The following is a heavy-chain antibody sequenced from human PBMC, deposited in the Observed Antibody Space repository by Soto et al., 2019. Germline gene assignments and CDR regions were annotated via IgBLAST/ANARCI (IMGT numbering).Heavy chain of an antibody. CDR3: ATQTIMITFGGAHRPLDP. CDR1: GGSISSSSYY. CDR2: IYYSGST. Sequence: QLQLQESGPGLVKPSETLSLTCTVSGGSISSSSYYWGWIRQPPGKGLEWIGSIYYSGSTYYNPSLKSRVTISVDTSKNQFSLKLSSVTAADTAVYYCATQTIMITFGGAHRPLDPWGQGTLVTVSS. V-gene: IGHV4-39*01. J-gene: IGHJ5*02. D-gene: IGHD3-16*01.